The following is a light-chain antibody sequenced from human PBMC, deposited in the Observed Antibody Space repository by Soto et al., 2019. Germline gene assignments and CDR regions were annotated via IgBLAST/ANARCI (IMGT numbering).Light chain of an antibody. J-gene: IGKJ5*01. CDR1: RRVLYSSSNKNS. CDR3: QQYSDTHIT. V-gene: IGKV4-1*01. Sequence: DFVLTQSPDSLAVSLGERATINGKSSRRVLYSSSNKNSLAWYQHKPGQPPKLLFYWASSRESGVPDRFTGGGSGTNFTLTISSLQPDDVAVYYCQQYSDTHITFGQGTRLEIK. CDR2: WAS.